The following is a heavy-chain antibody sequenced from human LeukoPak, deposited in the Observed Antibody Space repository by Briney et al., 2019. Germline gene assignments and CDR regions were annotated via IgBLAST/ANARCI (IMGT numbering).Heavy chain of an antibody. J-gene: IGHJ6*04. CDR1: GFTFSSYG. V-gene: IGHV4-59*01. CDR2: IYYSGST. D-gene: IGHD2-2*01. Sequence: GSLRLSCAASGFTFSSYGMHWVRQAPGKGLEWIGYIYYSGSTNYNPSLKSRVTISVDTSKNQFSLKLSSVTAADTAVYYCARDKDIVVVPAATPRRYYYYYGMDVWGKGTTVTVSS. CDR3: ARDKDIVVVPAATPRRYYYYYGMDV.